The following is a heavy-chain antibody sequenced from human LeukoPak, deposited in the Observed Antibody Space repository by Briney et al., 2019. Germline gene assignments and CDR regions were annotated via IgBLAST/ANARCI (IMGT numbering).Heavy chain of an antibody. Sequence: SETLSLTCTVSGGSISSSSYYWGWIRQPPGKGLEWIGSIYYSGSTYYNPSLKSRVTISVDTSKNQFSLKLSSVTAADTSLYYSARHTTPIPGGYFDYWGQGTLVTVSS. J-gene: IGHJ4*02. V-gene: IGHV4-39*01. CDR3: ARHTTPIPGGYFDY. CDR1: GGSISSSSYY. D-gene: IGHD1-26*01. CDR2: IYYSGST.